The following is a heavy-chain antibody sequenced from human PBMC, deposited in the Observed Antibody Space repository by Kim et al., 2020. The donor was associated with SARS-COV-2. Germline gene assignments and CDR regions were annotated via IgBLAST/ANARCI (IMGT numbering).Heavy chain of an antibody. CDR1: GFTFSSYG. CDR2: IWYDGSNK. V-gene: IGHV3-33*01. J-gene: IGHJ4*02. D-gene: IGHD5-18*01. Sequence: GGSLRLSCAASGFTFSSYGMHWVRQAPGKGLEWVAVIWYDGSNKYYADSVKGRFTISRDNSKNTLYLQMNSLRAEDTAVYYCAREGWLREVDYWGQGTLVTVSS. CDR3: AREGWLREVDY.